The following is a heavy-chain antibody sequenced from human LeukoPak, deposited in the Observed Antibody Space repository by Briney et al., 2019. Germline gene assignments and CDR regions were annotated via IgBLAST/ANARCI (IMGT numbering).Heavy chain of an antibody. CDR1: GFSFSNAW. V-gene: IGHV3-15*01. Sequence: AGGSLRLSCAVSGFSFSNAWMNWVRQAPGKGLECVGRIKSVSDGETTDYAAPVKGRFTISRDDSRSTLYLQMHSLRTEDTAVYYCTTIWLGPEYWGQGTLVTVSS. D-gene: IGHD3-10*01. CDR2: IKSVSDGETT. J-gene: IGHJ4*02. CDR3: TTIWLGPEY.